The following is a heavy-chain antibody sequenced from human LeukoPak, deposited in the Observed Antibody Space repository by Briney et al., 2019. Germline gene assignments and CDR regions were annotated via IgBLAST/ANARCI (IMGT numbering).Heavy chain of an antibody. CDR1: GFTFSNYE. Sequence: PGGSLRLSCAASGFTFSNYEVNWVRQAPGKGLEWVSYINTSGRTIYYADSVKGRFTISRDNARKSLYLQMNSLGAEDTAVYYCARDFGDLTFDYWGQGTLVTVSS. D-gene: IGHD4-17*01. CDR3: ARDFGDLTFDY. J-gene: IGHJ4*02. V-gene: IGHV3-48*03. CDR2: INTSGRTI.